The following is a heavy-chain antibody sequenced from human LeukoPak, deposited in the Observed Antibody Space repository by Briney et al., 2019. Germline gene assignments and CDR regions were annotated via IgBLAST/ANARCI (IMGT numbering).Heavy chain of an antibody. CDR2: INPNSGGT. CDR1: GYTFTSYG. CDR3: ARDRVAVAADY. V-gene: IGHV1-2*02. Sequence: ASVKVSCKASGYTFTSYGINWVRQAPGQGLEWMGWINPNSGGTNYAQKFQGRVTMTRDTSISTAYMELSRLRSDDTAVYYCARDRVAVAADYWGQGTLVTVSS. J-gene: IGHJ4*02. D-gene: IGHD6-19*01.